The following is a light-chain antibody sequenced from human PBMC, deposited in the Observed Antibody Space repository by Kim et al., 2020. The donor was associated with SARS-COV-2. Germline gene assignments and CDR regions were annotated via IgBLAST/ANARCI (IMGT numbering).Light chain of an antibody. CDR1: QGIDNW. CDR2: ATS. CDR3: QQAKSLPLT. V-gene: IGKV1-12*01. Sequence: DIQLTQSPSSVSASVGDSVTITCRASQGIDNWLAWYQQKPGKVPRLLISATSGLQSGVPSRFSGSGFGTEFSLTISSLQPEDLATYYCQQAKSLPLTFGGGTKVDIK. J-gene: IGKJ4*01.